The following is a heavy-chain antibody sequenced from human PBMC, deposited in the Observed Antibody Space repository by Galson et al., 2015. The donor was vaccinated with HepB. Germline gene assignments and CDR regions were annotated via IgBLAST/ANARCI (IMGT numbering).Heavy chain of an antibody. V-gene: IGHV3-30-3*01. Sequence: SLRLSCAASGFTFSSYAMHWVRQAPGKGLEWVAVISYDGSNKYYADSVKGRFTISRDNSKNTLYLQMNSLRAEDTAVYYCARVRGSSANDAFDIWGQGTMVTVSS. CDR2: ISYDGSNK. J-gene: IGHJ3*02. D-gene: IGHD2-2*01. CDR1: GFTFSSYA. CDR3: ARVRGSSANDAFDI.